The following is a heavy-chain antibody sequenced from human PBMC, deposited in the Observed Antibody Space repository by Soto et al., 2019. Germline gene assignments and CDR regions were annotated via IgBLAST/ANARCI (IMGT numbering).Heavy chain of an antibody. CDR2: ISYDGSNK. CDR1: GFTFSSYG. D-gene: IGHD1-26*01. CDR3: AKALGASNPFDY. V-gene: IGHV3-30*18. J-gene: IGHJ4*02. Sequence: ESGGGVVQPGRSLRLSCAASGFTFSSYGMHWVRQAPGKGLEWVAVISYDGSNKYYADSVKGRFTISRDNSKNTLYLQMNSLRAEDTAVYYWAKALGASNPFDYWGQGTLVTVSS.